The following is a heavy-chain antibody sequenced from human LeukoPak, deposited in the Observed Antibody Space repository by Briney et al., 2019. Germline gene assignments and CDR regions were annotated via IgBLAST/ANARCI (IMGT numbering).Heavy chain of an antibody. Sequence: GGSLRLSCAASGFTVSSNYMSWVRQAPGKGLGWVSVIYSGGSTYYADSVKGRFTISRDNSKNTLYLQMNSLRAEDTAVYYCASSSVVAATYYYGMDVWGQGTTVTVSS. D-gene: IGHD2-15*01. V-gene: IGHV3-66*01. CDR1: GFTVSSNY. J-gene: IGHJ6*02. CDR3: ASSSVVAATYYYGMDV. CDR2: IYSGGST.